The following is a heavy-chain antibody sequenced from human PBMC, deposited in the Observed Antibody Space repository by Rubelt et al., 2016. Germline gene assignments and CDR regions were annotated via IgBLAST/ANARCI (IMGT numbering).Heavy chain of an antibody. D-gene: IGHD3-10*02. J-gene: IGHJ4*02. CDR1: GFAFNYYS. V-gene: IGHV3-48*04. CDR2: VTGGGDTV. CDR3: ARNVPVTMLGY. Sequence: EVHLVESGGGLVQPGGSLRLSCAASGFAFNYYSMNWVRQAPGKGLEWVSYVTGGGDTVYYADSVKGRFTISRDSSKNTLYLQMNSLRAEDTAMYYCARNVPVTMLGYWGQGTLVTVSS.